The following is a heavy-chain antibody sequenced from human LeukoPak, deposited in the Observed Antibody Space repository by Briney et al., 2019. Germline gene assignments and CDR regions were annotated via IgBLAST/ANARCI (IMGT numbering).Heavy chain of an antibody. CDR2: VFHSGST. V-gene: IGHV4-4*02. D-gene: IGHD6-19*01. Sequence: SETLSLTCSVSGDSISSNEWWSWVRPPPGKGLEWIGEVFHSGSTNFNPSLKSRVTISIDKSKNQFSLEVTSVTAADTAIYYCARDLVVAGTNYFDFWGQGVLVTVSS. J-gene: IGHJ4*02. CDR3: ARDLVVAGTNYFDF. CDR1: GDSISSNEW.